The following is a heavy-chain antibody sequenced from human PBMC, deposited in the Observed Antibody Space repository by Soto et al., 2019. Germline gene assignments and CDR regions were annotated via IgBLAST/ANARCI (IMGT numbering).Heavy chain of an antibody. CDR1: GITFSNAW. V-gene: IGHV3-15*01. J-gene: IGHJ3*02. Sequence: GGSLRLSCAASGITFSNAWMNWVRQAPGKGLEYIGRIRSKTDGGTTEYAAPVEGRFTISRDDSTNTLYLQMGGLKTEDTAVYYCTTTRPGTNVFDNWGQGTLVTV. D-gene: IGHD6-13*01. CDR3: TTTRPGTNVFDN. CDR2: IRSKTDGGTT.